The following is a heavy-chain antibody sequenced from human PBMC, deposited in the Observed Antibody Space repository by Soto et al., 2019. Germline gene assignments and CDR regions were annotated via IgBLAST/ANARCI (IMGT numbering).Heavy chain of an antibody. D-gene: IGHD1-1*01. CDR1: GFSLTTPGLG. CDR3: VRLVSTDTTGYFDY. Sequence: QITLKHSGPTLVKPTQPLTLTCTVSGFSLTTPGLGVGWIRQPPGKALEWLTLVYWHDDKRYSTSLRGRLTISSDTSNNQVVLPMTTMHPADSATYYCVRLVSTDTTGYFDYWGQGTMVTVSS. J-gene: IGHJ4*02. CDR2: VYWHDDK. V-gene: IGHV2-5*01.